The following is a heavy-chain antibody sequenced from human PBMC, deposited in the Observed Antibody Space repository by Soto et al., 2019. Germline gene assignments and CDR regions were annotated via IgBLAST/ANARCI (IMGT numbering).Heavy chain of an antibody. CDR2: ISSTGDLM. D-gene: IGHD2-21*01. Sequence: GGSLRLSCTASGFTVSDYSVNWVRQAPGKGLEWISYISSTGDLMLYADSVKGRFTIARDIAKNSLYLQMDSLRDEDSAVYYCATWAIAVGGEGFWGQGTLVTVSS. CDR1: GFTVSDYS. V-gene: IGHV3-48*02. CDR3: ATWAIAVGGEGF. J-gene: IGHJ4*02.